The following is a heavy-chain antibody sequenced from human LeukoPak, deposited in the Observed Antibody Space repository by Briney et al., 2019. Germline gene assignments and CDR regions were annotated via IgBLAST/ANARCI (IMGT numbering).Heavy chain of an antibody. CDR2: IRGSGGST. CDR3: ARDLGQYYDTSDNWFDP. CDR1: GFTFSSYW. V-gene: IGHV3-74*01. D-gene: IGHD3-22*01. J-gene: IGHJ5*02. Sequence: TGGSLTLSCAASGFTFSSYWMQWVRQAPGKGLEWVSAIRGSGGSTFYTDSVKGRFTISRDNAKTTLNLQMNSMSAEDTAVYYCARDLGQYYDTSDNWFDPWGQGTLVTVSS.